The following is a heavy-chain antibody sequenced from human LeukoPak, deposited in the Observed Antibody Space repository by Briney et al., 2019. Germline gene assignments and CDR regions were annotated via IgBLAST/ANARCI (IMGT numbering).Heavy chain of an antibody. CDR3: ARAWSNWFDP. V-gene: IGHV3-53*05. Sequence: PGGSLRLSCAASEFIVSSYYMSWVRQAPGKGLEWVSVMLTAGTTYYADSVKGRFTISRDNSKNTLYLQMNSLRAEDTAVYYCARAWSNWFDPWGQGTLVTVSS. CDR2: MLTAGTT. J-gene: IGHJ5*02. CDR1: EFIVSSYY. D-gene: IGHD3-3*01.